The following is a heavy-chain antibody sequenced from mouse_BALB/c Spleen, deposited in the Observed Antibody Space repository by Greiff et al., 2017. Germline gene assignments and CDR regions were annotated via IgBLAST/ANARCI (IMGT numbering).Heavy chain of an antibody. Sequence: DVQLQESGAELVKPGASVKLSCTASGFNIKDTYMHWVKQRPEQGLEWIGRIDPANGNTKYDPKFQGKATITADTSSNTAYLQLSSLTSEDTAVYYCARGGWFQPWYFDVWGAGTTVTVSS. CDR2: IDPANGNT. D-gene: IGHD1-1*02. CDR3: ARGGWFQPWYFDV. CDR1: GFNIKDTY. V-gene: IGHV14-3*02. J-gene: IGHJ1*01.